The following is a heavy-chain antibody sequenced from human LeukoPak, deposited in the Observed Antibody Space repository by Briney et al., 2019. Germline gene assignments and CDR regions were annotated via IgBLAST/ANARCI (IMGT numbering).Heavy chain of an antibody. D-gene: IGHD4-17*01. V-gene: IGHV3-23*01. CDR1: GFTFSNYA. J-gene: IGHJ4*02. CDR2: ISGSGGST. Sequence: GGSLRLSCAASGFTFSNYATSWVRQAPGKGLEWVSAISGSGGSTYYADSVKGRFTISRDNSKSTLYLQTSSLRAEDTAVYYCAKVSPYGGAPCWGQGTLLTVSS. CDR3: AKVSPYGGAPC.